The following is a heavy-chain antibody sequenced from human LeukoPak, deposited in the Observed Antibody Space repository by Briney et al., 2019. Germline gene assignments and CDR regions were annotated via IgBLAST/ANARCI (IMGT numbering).Heavy chain of an antibody. J-gene: IGHJ4*02. CDR1: GFTFSSYG. V-gene: IGHV3-30*03. Sequence: SGGSLRLPCAASGFTFSSYGMHWVRQAPGKGLEWVAVISYDGSNKYYADSVKGRFTISRDNSKNTLYLQMNSLRAEDTAVYYCARDPLGIRMLSLGIDYWGQGTLVTVSS. D-gene: IGHD3-16*02. CDR3: ARDPLGIRMLSLGIDY. CDR2: ISYDGSNK.